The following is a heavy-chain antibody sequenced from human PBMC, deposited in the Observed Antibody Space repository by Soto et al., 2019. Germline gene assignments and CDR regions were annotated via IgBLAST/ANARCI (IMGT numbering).Heavy chain of an antibody. D-gene: IGHD1-26*01. J-gene: IGHJ4*02. CDR3: ASTSGIIPYGVLDG. CDR1: GFTFSSYA. Sequence: EVQLLESGGGLVQPGGSLRLSCAASGFTFSSYAMSWVRQGPGKGLEWVSAIRAGGGTTYYVDSVKGRFTISRDNSKSTRYLQMISLRAEDTSVYYGASTSGIIPYGVLDGWGQGTLVNVSS. V-gene: IGHV3-23*01. CDR2: IRAGGGTT.